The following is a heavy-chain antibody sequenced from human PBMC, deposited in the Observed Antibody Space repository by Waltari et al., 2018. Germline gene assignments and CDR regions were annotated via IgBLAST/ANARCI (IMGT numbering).Heavy chain of an antibody. CDR1: GLSFSNYW. Sequence: EVQLVESGGGLAQPGGSLRLSCGASGLSFSNYWMTWVRQASGKGPEWVANIKQDGSEKYYMDSVKGRFTISRDNAKNSLYLQMNNLRVEDTAVYYCTRGGRDSSWYWRDWGQGTLVTVSS. D-gene: IGHD6-13*01. V-gene: IGHV3-7*01. CDR2: IKQDGSEK. CDR3: TRGGRDSSWYWRD. J-gene: IGHJ4*02.